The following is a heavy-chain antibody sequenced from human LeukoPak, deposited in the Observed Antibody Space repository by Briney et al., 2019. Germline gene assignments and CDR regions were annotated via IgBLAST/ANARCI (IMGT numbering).Heavy chain of an antibody. Sequence: ASVKVSCKVSGYTLTELSMHWVRQAPGKGLEWMGGFDPEDGETIYAQKFQGRVTMTEDTSTDTAYMELSSLRSEDTAVYYCATSILVVVDTHAFAIWGQGTMVTVSS. J-gene: IGHJ3*02. D-gene: IGHD3-22*01. CDR1: GYTLTELS. CDR2: FDPEDGET. V-gene: IGHV1-24*01. CDR3: ATSILVVVDTHAFAI.